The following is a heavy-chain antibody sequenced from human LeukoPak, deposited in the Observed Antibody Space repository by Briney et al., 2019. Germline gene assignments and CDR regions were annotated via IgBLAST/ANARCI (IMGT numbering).Heavy chain of an antibody. CDR3: ASEEVGLDY. D-gene: IGHD1-26*01. Sequence: SETLSLTCAVYGGSFSGYYWSWIRQPPGKGLEWIGEINHSGGTNYNPSLKSRVTISVDTSKNQFSLKLSSVTAADTAVYYCASEEVGLDYWGQGTLVTVSS. CDR1: GGSFSGYY. J-gene: IGHJ4*02. V-gene: IGHV4-34*01. CDR2: INHSGGT.